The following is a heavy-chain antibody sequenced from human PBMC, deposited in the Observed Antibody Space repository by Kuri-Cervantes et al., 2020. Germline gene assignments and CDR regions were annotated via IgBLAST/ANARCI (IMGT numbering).Heavy chain of an antibody. J-gene: IGHJ4*02. CDR2: IYPGDSDT. Sequence: GESLKISCKGSGYSFTSYWIGWVLQLPGKGLEWMGIIYPGDSDTRYSPSFQGQVTISADKSISTAYLQWSSLKASDTAMYYCARGNTYYDILPGYYPFDYWCQGTLVTVSS. CDR3: ARGNTYYDILPGYYPFDY. CDR1: GYSFTSYW. D-gene: IGHD3-9*01. V-gene: IGHV5-51*01.